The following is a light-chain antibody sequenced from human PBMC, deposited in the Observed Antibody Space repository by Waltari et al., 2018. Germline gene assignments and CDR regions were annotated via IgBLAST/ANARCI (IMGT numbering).Light chain of an antibody. CDR2: SKD. V-gene: IGLV1-44*01. Sequence: QSVLTQPPSASGTPGQRVTISCSGSNSNIGSNTVNWYQQVPGTAPKLLIYSKDQRPSGVPDRFSGSKSGTSASLAISGLQSENEADYYCATWDDRLTGVVFGGGTKVTVL. CDR3: ATWDDRLTGVV. J-gene: IGLJ2*01. CDR1: NSNIGSNT.